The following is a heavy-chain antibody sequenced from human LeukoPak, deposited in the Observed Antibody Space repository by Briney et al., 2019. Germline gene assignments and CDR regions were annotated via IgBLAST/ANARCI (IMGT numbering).Heavy chain of an antibody. Sequence: SETLSFPCTVSGGSVSSYYWSWIRQPPGKGLEWIGHMYYSGSTDYSPSLKSRVTISVDTSKNQFSLKVTSVTAADTAVYYCTRSGSGWSFDYWGQRTLVTVSS. V-gene: IGHV4-59*02. CDR3: TRSGSGWSFDY. CDR1: GGSVSSYY. D-gene: IGHD6-19*01. CDR2: MYYSGST. J-gene: IGHJ4*02.